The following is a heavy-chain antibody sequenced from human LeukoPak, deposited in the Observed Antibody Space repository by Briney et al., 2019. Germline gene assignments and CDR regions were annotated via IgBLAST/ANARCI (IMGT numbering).Heavy chain of an antibody. J-gene: IGHJ5*02. D-gene: IGHD3-16*01. CDR2: IYYSGST. Sequence: PSETLSLTCTVSGGSISSSSYYWVWIRQPPGKGLEWFGSIYYSGSTYYNPSFESRVTISVDTSKNQFTLKLSSVTAADTAVYYCARVEALYTHNWFDPWGQGTLVTVSS. CDR3: ARVEALYTHNWFDP. V-gene: IGHV4-39*06. CDR1: GGSISSSSYY.